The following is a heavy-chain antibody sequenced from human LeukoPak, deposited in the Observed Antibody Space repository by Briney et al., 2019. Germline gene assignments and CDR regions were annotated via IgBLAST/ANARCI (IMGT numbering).Heavy chain of an antibody. J-gene: IGHJ6*04. Sequence: ASVKVSCKASGYTFTSYGISWVRQAPGQGFEWMGWISAYNGNTNYAQKLQGRVTMTTDTSTSTAYMELRSLRSDDTAVYYCARDGVVPAAPYYYYGMDVWGKGTTVTVSS. CDR2: ISAYNGNT. V-gene: IGHV1-18*04. D-gene: IGHD2-2*01. CDR3: ARDGVVPAAPYYYYGMDV. CDR1: GYTFTSYG.